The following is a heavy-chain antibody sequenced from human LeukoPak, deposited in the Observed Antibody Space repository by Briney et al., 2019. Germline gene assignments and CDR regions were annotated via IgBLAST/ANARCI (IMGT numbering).Heavy chain of an antibody. CDR2: IEQDGSEK. CDR3: ARHMERWRQFTHSLDY. J-gene: IGHJ4*02. V-gene: IGHV3-7*01. CDR1: GFTFSSYW. D-gene: IGHD5-24*01. Sequence: GGSLRLACAASGFTFSSYWMTWVRHVPGKGLEWVARIEQDGSEKYYVDSVKGRFTISRDNTRNSLYPQMNSLRAEDTAVYYCARHMERWRQFTHSLDYWGQGTLVTVSS.